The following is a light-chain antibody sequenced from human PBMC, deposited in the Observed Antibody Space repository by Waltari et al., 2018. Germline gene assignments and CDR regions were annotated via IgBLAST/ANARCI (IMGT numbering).Light chain of an antibody. Sequence: SALTQPASVSGSPGQSITISCTGTSRDVGGYNYVSWYQQHPGKAPKLMIYDVSNRPSGVSNRFSGSKSGNTASLTISGLQGEDEADYYCSSYTSSSTLVVFGGGTKLTVL. CDR3: SSYTSSSTLVV. V-gene: IGLV2-14*03. CDR2: DVS. CDR1: SRDVGGYNY. J-gene: IGLJ2*01.